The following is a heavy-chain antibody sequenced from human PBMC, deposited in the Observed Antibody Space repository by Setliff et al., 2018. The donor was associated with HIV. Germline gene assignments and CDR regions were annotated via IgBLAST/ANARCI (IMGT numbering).Heavy chain of an antibody. Sequence: SETLSLTCTVSGGSISSHYWSWIRQHPGKGLEWIGYVYYSGSTNYDPSLKSRVSISVDTSKNQFSLKLRSVTAADTGIYYCARHRSYGDYDPNWFDPWGQGTLVTVSS. CDR1: GGSISSHY. V-gene: IGHV4-59*08. CDR3: ARHRSYGDYDPNWFDP. J-gene: IGHJ5*02. CDR2: VYYSGST. D-gene: IGHD4-17*01.